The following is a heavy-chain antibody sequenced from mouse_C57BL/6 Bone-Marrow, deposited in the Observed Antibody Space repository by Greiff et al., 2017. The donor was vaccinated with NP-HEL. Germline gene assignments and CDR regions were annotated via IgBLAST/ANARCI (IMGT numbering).Heavy chain of an antibody. Sequence: LVESGAELARPGASVKLSCKASGYTFTSYGISWVKQRTGQGLEWIGEIYPRSGNTYYNEKFKGKATLTADKSSSTAYMELRSLTSEDSAVYFCAREGDYAWFAYWGQGTLVTVSA. CDR2: IYPRSGNT. CDR3: AREGDYAWFAY. D-gene: IGHD2-4*01. CDR1: GYTFTSYG. J-gene: IGHJ3*01. V-gene: IGHV1-81*01.